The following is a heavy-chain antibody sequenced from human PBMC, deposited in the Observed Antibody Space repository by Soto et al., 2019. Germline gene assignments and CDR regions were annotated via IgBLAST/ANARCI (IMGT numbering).Heavy chain of an antibody. J-gene: IGHJ5*02. CDR1: GFTFSSHW. CDR2: VNSDGSYT. CDR3: ARAAVSAPNCFDP. Sequence: PGGSLRLSCVASGFTFSSHWMHWVRQAPGKGLVWVSRVNSDGSYTTYADSVKGRFTISRDNAKSTLYLQITSLRVEDTAVYYCARAAVSAPNCFDPWGQGTLVTVSS. V-gene: IGHV3-74*01. D-gene: IGHD6-19*01.